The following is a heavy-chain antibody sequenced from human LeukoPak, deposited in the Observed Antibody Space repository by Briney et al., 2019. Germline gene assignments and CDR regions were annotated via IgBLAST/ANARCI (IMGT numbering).Heavy chain of an antibody. J-gene: IGHJ6*03. D-gene: IGHD1/OR15-1a*01. Sequence: GGSLRLSCAASGFSFSSFGMHWVRQAPGKGLEWVAFIRSDGINKHYADSVKGRFTISRDNSKNTLYLQMNSLRAEDTAVYYCAKENSLPSRTNMYYYYYYYMDVWGKGTTVTVSS. CDR3: AKENSLPSRTNMYYYYYYYMDV. CDR2: IRSDGINK. CDR1: GFSFSSFG. V-gene: IGHV3-30*02.